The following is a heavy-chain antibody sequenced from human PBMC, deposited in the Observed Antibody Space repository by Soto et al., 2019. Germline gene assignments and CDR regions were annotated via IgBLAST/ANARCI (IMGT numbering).Heavy chain of an antibody. CDR1: GGSISSGGYY. D-gene: IGHD6-6*01. J-gene: IGHJ6*02. Sequence: SETLSLTCTVSGGSISSGGYYWSWIRQHPGKGLEWIGYIYYSGSTYYNPSLKSRVTISVDTSKNQFSLKLSSVTAADTAVYYCARGEYSSSSVVAALYGMDVWGQGTTVTVSS. CDR2: IYYSGST. V-gene: IGHV4-31*03. CDR3: ARGEYSSSSVVAALYGMDV.